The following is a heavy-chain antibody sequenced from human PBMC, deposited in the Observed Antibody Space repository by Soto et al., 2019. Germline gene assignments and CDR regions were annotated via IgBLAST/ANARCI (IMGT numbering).Heavy chain of an antibody. D-gene: IGHD6-6*01. CDR1: GYSFTSYW. V-gene: IGHV5-51*01. CDR2: IYPGDSDT. CDR3: ARANSSSSYYSYMDV. J-gene: IGHJ6*03. Sequence: GESLKISCKGSGYSFTSYWIGWVRQMPGKGLEWMGIIYPGDSDTRYSPSFQGQVTISADKSISTAYLQWSSLKASDTAMYYCARANSSSSYYSYMDVWGKGTTVTVSS.